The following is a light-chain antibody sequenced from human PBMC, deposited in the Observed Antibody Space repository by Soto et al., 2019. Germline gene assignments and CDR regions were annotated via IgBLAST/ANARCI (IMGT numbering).Light chain of an antibody. CDR1: ADVSSSY. J-gene: IGKJ5*01. Sequence: EIVLTQSPATLSFSPGERATLSCGASADVSSSYVAWYQQKSGLAPRLLIHDASSRATGIPDRFSGSKSGTDFTLTIRRLEPEDAAVYYCQQYGSSPITFGQGTRLEIK. V-gene: IGKV3D-20*01. CDR2: DAS. CDR3: QQYGSSPIT.